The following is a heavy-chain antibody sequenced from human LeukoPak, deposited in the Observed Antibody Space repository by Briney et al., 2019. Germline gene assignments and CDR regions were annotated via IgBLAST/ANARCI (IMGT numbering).Heavy chain of an antibody. J-gene: IGHJ3*02. V-gene: IGHV4-30-4*01. Sequence: SETLSLTCTVSNGSISSYDSYWSWIRQPPGKGLDWIAYIYYGGSTDSTLSLKSRVTISVDTSKNQFSLRLTSVTAADTAVYYCARVSRGGSGSGAFDIWGQGTMVTVSS. CDR2: IYYGGST. D-gene: IGHD3-10*01. CDR1: NGSISSYDSY. CDR3: ARVSRGGSGSGAFDI.